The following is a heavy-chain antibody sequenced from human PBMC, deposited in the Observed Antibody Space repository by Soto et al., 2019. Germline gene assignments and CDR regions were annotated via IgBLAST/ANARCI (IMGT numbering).Heavy chain of an antibody. CDR1: GFTFSDYY. CDR2: ISSSSSYT. Sequence: GGSLRLSCAASGFTFSDYYMSWIRQAPGKGLEWVSYISSSSSYTNYADSVKGRFTISRDNAKNSQYLQMNSLRAEDTAVYYCGRDRIACVSSCYDYWGQRTLFTVSS. CDR3: GRDRIACVSSCYDY. J-gene: IGHJ4*02. V-gene: IGHV3-11*05. D-gene: IGHD2-2*01.